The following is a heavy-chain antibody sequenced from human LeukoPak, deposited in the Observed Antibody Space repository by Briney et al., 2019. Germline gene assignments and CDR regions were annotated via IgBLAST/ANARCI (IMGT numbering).Heavy chain of an antibody. D-gene: IGHD6-13*01. CDR3: ARVYSNSHEPDY. CDR2: ISAYNGNT. Sequence: ASVKVSCKSSGYTFINYGFIWVRQAPGQGLKWMGCISAYNGNTNYAQKLHGRVTMTTDTSTSTAYMELRSLRSDDTAVYFCARVYSNSHEPDYWGQGTLVTVSP. V-gene: IGHV1-18*01. CDR1: GYTFINYG. J-gene: IGHJ4*02.